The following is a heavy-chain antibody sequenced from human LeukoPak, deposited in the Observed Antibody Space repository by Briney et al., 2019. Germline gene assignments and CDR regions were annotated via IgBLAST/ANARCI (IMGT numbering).Heavy chain of an antibody. CDR2: INSGGSST. Sequence: PGGSLRLTCAASGFAFSNHWNHWVRQAPGKGLVWVSRINSGGSSTSYGVPVEGRFTISRDNAKNTLYLQMNSLRAGDTAVYYCARDLWGDRLGFCDSWGSEPVVTVSS. V-gene: IGHV3-74*01. CDR3: ARDLWGDRLGFCDS. CDR1: GFAFSNHW. J-gene: IGHJ4*02. D-gene: IGHD2-21*01.